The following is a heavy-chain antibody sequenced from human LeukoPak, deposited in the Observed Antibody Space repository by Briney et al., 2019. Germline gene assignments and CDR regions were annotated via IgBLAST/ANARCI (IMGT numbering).Heavy chain of an antibody. Sequence: SETLSLTCTVSGGSLIGSYWSWIRQPAGKGLEWIGRIYSTGTSNYHPTLKSRVTMSVDTSKNQFFLKLTSLTAADTAVYYCARDLNSWTEYIRYWGQGTVVTASS. CDR3: ARDLNSWTEYIRY. J-gene: IGHJ1*01. D-gene: IGHD1-26*01. V-gene: IGHV4-4*07. CDR2: IYSTGTS. CDR1: GGSLIGSY.